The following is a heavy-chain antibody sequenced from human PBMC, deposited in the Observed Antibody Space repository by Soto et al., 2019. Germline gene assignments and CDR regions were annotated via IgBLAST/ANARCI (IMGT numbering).Heavy chain of an antibody. V-gene: IGHV3-30*18. CDR2: ISYDGSNK. Sequence: QVQLVESGGGVVQPGRSLRLSCAASGFTFSSYGMHWVRQAPGKGLEWVAVISYDGSNKYYADSVKGRFTISRDNSKNPLYLQMNSLRAEEMAVYYCAKDGGSGWYLGDSFDYWGQGTLVTVSS. CDR1: GFTFSSYG. D-gene: IGHD6-19*01. CDR3: AKDGGSGWYLGDSFDY. J-gene: IGHJ4*02.